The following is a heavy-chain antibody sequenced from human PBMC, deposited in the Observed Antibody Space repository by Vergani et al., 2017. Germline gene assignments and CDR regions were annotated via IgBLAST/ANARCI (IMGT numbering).Heavy chain of an antibody. Sequence: VQLVESGGGVVQPGRSLRLSCAASGFTFSSYGMHWVRQAPGKGLEWVAVISYDGSNKYYADSVKGRFTISRDNSKNTLYLQMNSLRAEDTAVYYCAKEGIVGATHYFDYWGQGTLVTVSS. CDR1: GFTFSSYG. CDR3: AKEGIVGATHYFDY. CDR2: ISYDGSNK. J-gene: IGHJ4*02. D-gene: IGHD1-26*01. V-gene: IGHV3-30*18.